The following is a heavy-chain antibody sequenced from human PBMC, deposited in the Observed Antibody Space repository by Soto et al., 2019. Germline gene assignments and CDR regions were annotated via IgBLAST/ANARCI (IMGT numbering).Heavy chain of an antibody. V-gene: IGHV3-23*01. CDR1: GFTFSSYA. J-gene: IGHJ6*03. D-gene: IGHD2-2*01. CDR2: ISGSGGST. CDR3: AKDKYVGYCSSTSCPDHYYYYYMDV. Sequence: GGSLRLSCAASGFTFSSYAMSWVRQAPGKGLEWVSAISGSGGSTYYADSVKGRFTISRDNSKNTLYLQMNSLRAEDTAVYYCAKDKYVGYCSSTSCPDHYYYYYMDVWGKGTTVTVSS.